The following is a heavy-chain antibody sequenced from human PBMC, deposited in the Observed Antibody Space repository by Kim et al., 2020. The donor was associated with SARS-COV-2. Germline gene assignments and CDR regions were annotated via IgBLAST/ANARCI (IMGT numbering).Heavy chain of an antibody. V-gene: IGHV4-39*01. CDR3: ARYFVGFSGYDHYPYFDY. CDR1: GGSISSSSYY. Sequence: SETLSLTCTVSGGSISSSSYYWAWIRQPPGKGLEWIGTIYYSGSTYYNPSLKSRVTISVDTSKKQFSLRLSSVTAADTAVYYCARYFVGFSGYDHYPYFDYWGQGTLVTVSS. CDR2: IYYSGST. D-gene: IGHD5-12*01. J-gene: IGHJ4*02.